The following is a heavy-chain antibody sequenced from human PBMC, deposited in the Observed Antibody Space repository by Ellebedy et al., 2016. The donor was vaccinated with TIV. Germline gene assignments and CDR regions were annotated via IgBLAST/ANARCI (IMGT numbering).Heavy chain of an antibody. CDR3: ARVGYSYGYAWFDS. D-gene: IGHD5-18*01. CDR2: IYHSGNA. Sequence: SETLSLTXAVAGGSITGSNWWSWVRQPPGKGLEWIGAIYHSGNANYNPSLKSRVTISIDKSKNQFSLRLTSVTAADTAVYYCARVGYSYGYAWFDSWGQGTRVTVSS. J-gene: IGHJ5*01. V-gene: IGHV4/OR15-8*02. CDR1: GGSITGSNW.